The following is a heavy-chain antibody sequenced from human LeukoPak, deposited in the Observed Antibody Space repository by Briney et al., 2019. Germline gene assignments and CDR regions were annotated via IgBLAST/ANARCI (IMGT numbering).Heavy chain of an antibody. CDR1: GGTFSSYA. CDR3: AREPGGSSCQYFQH. CDR2: IIPIFGTA. D-gene: IGHD6-13*01. Sequence: GASVKVSCKASGGTFSSYAISWVRQAPGQGLEWMGGIIPIFGTANYAQKFQGRVTITTDESTSTAYMELSSLRSEDTAVYYCAREPGGSSCQYFQHWGQGTLVTVSS. J-gene: IGHJ1*01. V-gene: IGHV1-69*05.